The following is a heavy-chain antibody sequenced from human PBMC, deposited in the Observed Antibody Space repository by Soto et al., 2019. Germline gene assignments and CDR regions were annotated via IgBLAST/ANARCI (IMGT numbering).Heavy chain of an antibody. CDR1: GGSINGYY. CDR3: ASGNGMFRGVT. CDR2: IYYSGST. D-gene: IGHD3-10*01. J-gene: IGHJ4*02. Sequence: PSETLSLTCTVSGGSINGYYWSWIRQPPGKGLEWIGYIYYSGSTNYNPSLKSRVTISVDTSKNQFSLKLSSVTAADTAVYYCASGNGMFRGVTWSQGTQVTVSS. V-gene: IGHV4-59*01.